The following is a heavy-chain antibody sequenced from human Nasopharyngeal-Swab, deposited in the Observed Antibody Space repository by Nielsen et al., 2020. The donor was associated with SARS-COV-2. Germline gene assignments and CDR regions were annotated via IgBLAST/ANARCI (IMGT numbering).Heavy chain of an antibody. CDR3: ARGDILVGPASNKKYYYYYYMDV. J-gene: IGHJ6*03. CDR1: GFTFSKYW. Sequence: GGSLRLSCAAPGFTFSKYWMHWVRQAPGTGLVWVSRINTDGSSTTYADSVKGRFTISRDNAKDTLYLQMNSLRPEDTAVYYCARGDILVGPASNKKYYYYYYMDVWGKGTTVTVSS. CDR2: INTDGSST. D-gene: IGHD2-2*01. V-gene: IGHV3-74*01.